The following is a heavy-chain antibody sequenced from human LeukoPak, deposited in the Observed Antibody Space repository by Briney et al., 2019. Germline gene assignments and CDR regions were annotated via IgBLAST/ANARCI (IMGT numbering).Heavy chain of an antibody. CDR2: IYHSGST. CDR3: ASSSRGYYDY. D-gene: IGHD3-22*01. CDR1: GGSISSGGYY. Sequence: SETLSLTCTVSGGSISSGGYYWSWIRQPPGKGLEWIGYIYHSGSTYYNPSLKSRVTISVDRSKNQFSLKLSSVTAADTAVYYCASSSRGYYDYWGQGTLVTVSS. J-gene: IGHJ4*02. V-gene: IGHV4-30-2*01.